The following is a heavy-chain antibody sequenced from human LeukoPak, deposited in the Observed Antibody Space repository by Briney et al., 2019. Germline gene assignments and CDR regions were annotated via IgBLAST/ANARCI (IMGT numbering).Heavy chain of an antibody. CDR1: GGSISSTNW. Sequence: PSGTLSLTCAVSGGSISSTNWWSWVRQPPDKGLEWIGEISHTGNTNYNPSLESRVTISVDTSKNQFSLKLSSVTAADTAAYFCARVTGTTPFDYWGQGSLVTVSS. CDR2: ISHTGNT. V-gene: IGHV4-4*02. J-gene: IGHJ4*02. CDR3: ARVTGTTPFDY. D-gene: IGHD1-1*01.